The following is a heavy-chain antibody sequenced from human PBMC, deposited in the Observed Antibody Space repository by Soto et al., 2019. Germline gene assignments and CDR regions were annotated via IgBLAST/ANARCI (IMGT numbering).Heavy chain of an antibody. CDR1: GGSISSYY. Sequence: AETLSLTCTVSGGSISSYYWSWIRQPPVKGLEWIGYMYYSGISNYNPSLKSRVTILLDTPKNQFSLKLSSVTAADSAVYYCARGASGYYPLAWFDPWGQGTLVTSPQ. D-gene: IGHD3-3*01. CDR3: ARGASGYYPLAWFDP. CDR2: MYYSGIS. V-gene: IGHV4-59*01. J-gene: IGHJ5*02.